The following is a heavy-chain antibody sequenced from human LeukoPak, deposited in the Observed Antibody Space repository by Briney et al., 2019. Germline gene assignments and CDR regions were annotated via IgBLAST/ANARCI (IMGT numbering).Heavy chain of an antibody. CDR3: ARSLEMATIIDY. J-gene: IGHJ4*02. Sequence: SETLSLTCTVSGGPISSYYWSWIRQPPGKGLEWIGYIYYSGSTNYNPSLKSRVTISVDTSKNQFSLKLSSVTAADTAVYYCARSLEMATIIDYWGQGTLVTVSS. CDR1: GGPISSYY. CDR2: IYYSGST. V-gene: IGHV4-59*08. D-gene: IGHD5-24*01.